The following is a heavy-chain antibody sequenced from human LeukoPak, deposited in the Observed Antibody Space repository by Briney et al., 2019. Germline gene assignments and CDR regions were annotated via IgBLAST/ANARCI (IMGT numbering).Heavy chain of an antibody. J-gene: IGHJ3*02. V-gene: IGHV4-59*01. CDR1: GGSISSYY. Sequence: PSETLSLTCTVSGGSISSYYWSWIRQPPGKGLEWIANIYHTGSTNYNPSLSSRVTISVDTSKNQFSLKLSSVTAADTAVYYCATTKAAARGAFDIWGQGTMVTVSS. CDR3: ATTKAAARGAFDI. CDR2: IYHTGST. D-gene: IGHD6-6*01.